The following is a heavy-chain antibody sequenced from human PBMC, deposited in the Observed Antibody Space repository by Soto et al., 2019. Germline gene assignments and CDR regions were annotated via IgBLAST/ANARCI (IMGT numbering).Heavy chain of an antibody. Sequence: SETLSLTCAVSGGSISSSNLWSWIRQPPGKGLEWIGSIYYRGNTYYNPSLQTRVTISLDKSKSQFSLRLNSVTAADSAVYFCARLEGLATISYYFDFWGQGAQVTVSS. J-gene: IGHJ4*02. CDR3: ARLEGLATISYYFDF. CDR1: GGSISSSNL. D-gene: IGHD3-9*01. V-gene: IGHV4-39*01. CDR2: IYYRGNT.